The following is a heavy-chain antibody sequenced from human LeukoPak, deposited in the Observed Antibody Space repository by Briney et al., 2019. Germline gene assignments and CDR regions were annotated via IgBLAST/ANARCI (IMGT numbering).Heavy chain of an antibody. J-gene: IGHJ4*02. D-gene: IGHD4-23*01. Sequence: PGGSLRLSCVVSGFSVSSNYMGWVRQAPGKGLDWVSAISDSGGNTYSADSVKGRFTISRDNFKNTVYLQMNNLGAGDTALYYCARRSGGNSGPFDYWGQGTLVAVSS. CDR1: GFSVSSNY. CDR2: SDSGGNT. V-gene: IGHV3-53*01. CDR3: ARRSGGNSGPFDY.